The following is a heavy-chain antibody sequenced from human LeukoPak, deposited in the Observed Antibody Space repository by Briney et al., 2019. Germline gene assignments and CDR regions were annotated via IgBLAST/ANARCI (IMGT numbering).Heavy chain of an antibody. D-gene: IGHD6-13*01. J-gene: IGHJ6*03. Sequence: SETLSLTCTVSGGSINSYYWNWIRQPPGKGLEWVGYIYYSGGTNYNPSLKSRVTIAVDTTKNQFSLKLSSMTAADTAVYYCARRAAAVGTYYMDVWGKGTTVTASS. CDR1: GGSINSYY. CDR3: ARRAAAVGTYYMDV. V-gene: IGHV4-59*01. CDR2: IYYSGGT.